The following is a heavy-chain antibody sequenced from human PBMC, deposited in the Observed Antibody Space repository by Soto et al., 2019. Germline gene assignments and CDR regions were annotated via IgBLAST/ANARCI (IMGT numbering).Heavy chain of an antibody. Sequence: PGGSLRLSXAASGFTFSSYAMHWVRQAPGKGLEWVAVISYDGSNKYYADSVKGRFTISRDNSKNTLYLQMNSLRAEDTAVYYCASENTAMVNFYYYGMDVWGQGTTVTVSS. CDR3: ASENTAMVNFYYYGMDV. CDR1: GFTFSSYA. CDR2: ISYDGSNK. D-gene: IGHD5-18*01. V-gene: IGHV3-30-3*01. J-gene: IGHJ6*02.